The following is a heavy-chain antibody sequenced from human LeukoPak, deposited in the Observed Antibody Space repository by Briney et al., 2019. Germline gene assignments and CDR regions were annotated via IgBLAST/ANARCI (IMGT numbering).Heavy chain of an antibody. CDR1: GFTFSTYG. D-gene: IGHD6-19*01. CDR3: TCGSGWYSPDY. J-gene: IGHJ4*02. Sequence: GGSLRLSCAASGFTFSTYGMHWVRQASGKGLEWVGRIRGKANSYATVYAASVKGRFTISRDDSKNTAYLQMNSLKIEDTAVYYCTCGSGWYSPDYWGQGTLVTVSS. V-gene: IGHV3-73*01. CDR2: IRGKANSYAT.